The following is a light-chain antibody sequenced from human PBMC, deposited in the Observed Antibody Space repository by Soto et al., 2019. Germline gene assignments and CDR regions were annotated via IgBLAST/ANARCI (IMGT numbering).Light chain of an antibody. CDR2: EVT. CDR1: SAV. J-gene: IGLJ2*01. V-gene: IGLV2-8*01. CDR3: SSYRGSNSVVV. Sequence: QSALTQPPSASGSPGQSVTISCTGTSAVSWYQQHPGKAPKLLIYEVTKRPSGVPDRFSGSKSGNTASLTVSGLQAEDEADYYCSSYRGSNSVVVFGGGTKVTVL.